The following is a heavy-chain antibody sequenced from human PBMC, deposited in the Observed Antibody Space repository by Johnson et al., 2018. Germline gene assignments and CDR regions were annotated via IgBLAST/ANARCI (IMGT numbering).Heavy chain of an antibody. CDR2: ISYDGSNK. CDR3: ARDRACYGDHGYYDYGMDV. CDR1: GFTFSSYG. V-gene: IGHV3-30*03. Sequence: VQLVESGGGVVQPGRSLRLSCAASGFTFSSYGMHWVRQAPGKGLEWVAVISYDGSNKYYADSVKGRFTISRDNAKNSLYLQMNSLRAEGTAVYYCARDRACYGDHGYYDYGMDVWGQGTTVTVSS. J-gene: IGHJ6*02. D-gene: IGHD4-17*01.